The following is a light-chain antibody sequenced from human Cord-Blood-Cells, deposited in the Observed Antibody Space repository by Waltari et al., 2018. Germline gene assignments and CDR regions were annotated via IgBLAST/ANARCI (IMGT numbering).Light chain of an antibody. V-gene: IGKV1-9*01. CDR1: QGISSY. Sequence: IQLTQSPSSLSASVGDRVTITCRASQGISSYLAWYQQKPGKAPKLLIYAASTLQSGVPSRFSGSGSGTDFTLTISRLQPEDFATYYCQQLNSYPCTFGGGTKVEIK. CDR3: QQLNSYPCT. CDR2: AAS. J-gene: IGKJ4*02.